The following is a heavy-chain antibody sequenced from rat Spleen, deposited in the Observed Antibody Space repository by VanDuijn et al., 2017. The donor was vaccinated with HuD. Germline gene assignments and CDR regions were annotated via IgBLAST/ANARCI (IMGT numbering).Heavy chain of an antibody. Sequence: EVQLVESGADLVQPGRSMNLSCAASGFTFSDYNMAWVRQAPKKGLEWVATISYDGSSTYYRDSVKGRFTISRDNAKSSLYLQMDSLRSEDTATYYCARPRHNSGYAWFAYWGQGTLVTVSS. CDR2: ISYDGSST. CDR1: GFTFSDYN. D-gene: IGHD4-3*01. CDR3: ARPRHNSGYAWFAY. J-gene: IGHJ3*01. V-gene: IGHV5-7*01.